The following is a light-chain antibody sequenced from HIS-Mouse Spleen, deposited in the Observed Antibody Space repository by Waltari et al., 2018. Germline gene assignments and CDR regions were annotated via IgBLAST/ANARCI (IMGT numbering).Light chain of an antibody. CDR3: SSYAGSNNSLYV. V-gene: IGLV2-8*01. J-gene: IGLJ1*01. Sequence: QSALTPPPSASGSPGQSVTISCPGTSSDVGGYNYVSWYQQHPGKAPKLMIYEVSKRPSWVPDRFSGSKSGNTASLTVSGLQAEDEADYYCSSYAGSNNSLYVFGTGTKVTVL. CDR2: EVS. CDR1: SSDVGGYNY.